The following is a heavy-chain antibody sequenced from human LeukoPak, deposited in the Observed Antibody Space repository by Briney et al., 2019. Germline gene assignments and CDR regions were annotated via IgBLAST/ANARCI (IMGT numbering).Heavy chain of an antibody. CDR2: IQTDGNTK. D-gene: IGHD6-13*01. Sequence: GGSLRLSCAASGFTFSNYGIHWARQAPGKGLEGVTFIQTDGNTKYYADSVRGRFTISRDNPKNTVSLQMNSLRAEDTAVYYCAREESSLVLGGLAYWGQGTLVTVSS. CDR3: AREESSLVLGGLAY. J-gene: IGHJ4*02. V-gene: IGHV3-30*02. CDR1: GFTFSNYG.